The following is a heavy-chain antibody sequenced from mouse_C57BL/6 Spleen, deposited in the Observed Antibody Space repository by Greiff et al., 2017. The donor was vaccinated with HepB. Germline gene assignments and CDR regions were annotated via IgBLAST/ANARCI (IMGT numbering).Heavy chain of an antibody. D-gene: IGHD2-2*01. Sequence: VQLVESGPGLVQPSQSLSITCTVSGFSLTSYGVHWVRQSPGKGLEWLGVIWSGGSTDYNAAFISRLSISKDNSKSQVFFKMNSLQADDTAIYYCARSTMVTRELFAYWGQGTLVTVSA. V-gene: IGHV2-2*01. J-gene: IGHJ3*01. CDR2: IWSGGST. CDR3: ARSTMVTRELFAY. CDR1: GFSLTSYG.